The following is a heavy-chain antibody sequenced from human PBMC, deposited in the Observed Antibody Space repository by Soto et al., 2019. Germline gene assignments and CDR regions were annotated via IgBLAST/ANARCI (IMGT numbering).Heavy chain of an antibody. V-gene: IGHV1-8*01. CDR3: VLDFLEWLGASDY. D-gene: IGHD3-3*01. J-gene: IGHJ4*02. Sequence: PVKGSCKASGYTFTNYDINWVRHVTRQGLEWMGWINPNSGKTGSAQKFQGRVTMTTDTSTSTAYMELRSLRSDDTAVYYCVLDFLEWLGASDYWGQGTLVTVSS. CDR1: GYTFTNYD. CDR2: INPNSGKT.